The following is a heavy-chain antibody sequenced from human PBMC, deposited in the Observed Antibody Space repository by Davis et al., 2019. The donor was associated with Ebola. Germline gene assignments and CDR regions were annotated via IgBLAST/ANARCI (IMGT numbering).Heavy chain of an antibody. D-gene: IGHD5-12*01. J-gene: IGHJ4*02. Sequence: HSQTLSLTRAIFGDSVPSTRGAWNWIRQSPSRGLEWLGRTYYTSKWNYDYAVSVRSRMTINPDTSKNQFSLQLNSVTPEDTAMYYCARGWLRSGFDYWGQGTLVIVSS. CDR1: GDSVPSTRGA. CDR2: TYYTSKWNY. CDR3: ARGWLRSGFDY. V-gene: IGHV6-1*01.